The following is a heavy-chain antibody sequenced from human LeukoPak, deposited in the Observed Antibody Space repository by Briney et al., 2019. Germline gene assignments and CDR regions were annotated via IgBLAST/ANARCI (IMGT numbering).Heavy chain of an antibody. CDR2: IHYNGIT. CDR1: GGSINSGNYY. J-gene: IGHJ4*02. CDR3: ARHAAATGYYFDY. V-gene: IGHV4-61*01. D-gene: IGHD2-15*01. Sequence: SSETLSLTCTVSGGSINSGNYYWSWIRQPPGKGLEWIGYIHYNGITNYNPSLESRVTMSLDTSENQVSLKLNSVTAADTAVYYCARHAAATGYYFDYWGQGTLVTVSS.